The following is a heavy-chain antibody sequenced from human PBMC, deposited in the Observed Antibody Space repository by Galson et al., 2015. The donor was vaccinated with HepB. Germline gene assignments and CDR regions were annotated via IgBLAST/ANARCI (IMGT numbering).Heavy chain of an antibody. CDR3: ARDRDYDFLSAVYAMDV. CDR1: GFIFNNYG. V-gene: IGHV3-33*01. J-gene: IGHJ6*02. CDR2: IWYDGSNK. D-gene: IGHD3-3*01. Sequence: PRLSCAASGFIFNNYGMHWVRQAPGKGLEWVAVIWYDGSNKYYVDSVKGRFTISRDNSKNTLYLQMNSLRDEDTAVYYCARDRDYDFLSAVYAMDVWGQGTTVTVSS.